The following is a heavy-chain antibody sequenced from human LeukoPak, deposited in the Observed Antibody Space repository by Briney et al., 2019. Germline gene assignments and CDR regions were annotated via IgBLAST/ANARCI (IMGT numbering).Heavy chain of an antibody. D-gene: IGHD6-19*01. V-gene: IGHV3-23*01. CDR2: ISGSGGST. CDR3: AKGLIAVAGTERPQYHFDY. Sequence: PGGSLRLSCAASGFTFSSYAMSWVCQAPGKGLEWVSAISGSGGSTYYADSVKGRFTISRDNSKNTLYLQMNSLRAEDTAVYYCAKGLIAVAGTERPQYHFDYWGQGTLVTVSS. J-gene: IGHJ4*02. CDR1: GFTFSSYA.